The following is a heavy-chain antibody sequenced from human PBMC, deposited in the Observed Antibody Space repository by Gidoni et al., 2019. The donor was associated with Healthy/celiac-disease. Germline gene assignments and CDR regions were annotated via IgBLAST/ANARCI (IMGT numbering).Heavy chain of an antibody. CDR1: GGSLSSYY. CDR3: ARNSSGWGIYYYYYGMDV. Sequence: QVQLQESGPGLVKPSETLSLTCTVSGGSLSSYYWSWTRQPPAKGLEWIGYIYYSGSTNYNPSLKSRVTISVDTSKNQFSLKLSSVTAADTAVYYCARNSSGWGIYYYYYGMDVWGQGTTVTVSS. CDR2: IYYSGST. J-gene: IGHJ6*02. D-gene: IGHD6-19*01. V-gene: IGHV4-59*01.